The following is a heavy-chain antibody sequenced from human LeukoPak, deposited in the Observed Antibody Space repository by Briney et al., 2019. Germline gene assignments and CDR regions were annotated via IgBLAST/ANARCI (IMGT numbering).Heavy chain of an antibody. Sequence: PGGSLRLSCAASGFTFSSYTINWVRQAPGKGLEWVSSISGSSSNIYYADSVKGRFTISRNNVKNSLYLQMNSLRAEDTAVYYCARGNLASRGDYWGQGTLVTVSS. CDR1: GFTFSSYT. D-gene: IGHD6-6*01. CDR3: ARGNLASRGDY. J-gene: IGHJ4*02. V-gene: IGHV3-21*01. CDR2: ISGSSSNI.